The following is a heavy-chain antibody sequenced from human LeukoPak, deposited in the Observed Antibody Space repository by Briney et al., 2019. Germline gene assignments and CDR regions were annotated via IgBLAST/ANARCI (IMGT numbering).Heavy chain of an antibody. D-gene: IGHD3-3*01. CDR3: ARVDFCGGYYIYD. CDR1: GFTFSDFY. Sequence: GGSLSLSCAASGFTFSDFYMSWIRQAPGKGLEWVSYISSSGSNIYYADYVKGRFTISRDNAKNSLYLQMNRLRAEDAAVYYCARVDFCGGYYIYDWGQGKLVTVSS. V-gene: IGHV3-11*01. CDR2: ISSSGSNI. J-gene: IGHJ4*02.